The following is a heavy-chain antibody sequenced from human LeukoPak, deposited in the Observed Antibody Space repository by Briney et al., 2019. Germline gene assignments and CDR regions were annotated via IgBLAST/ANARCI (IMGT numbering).Heavy chain of an antibody. CDR3: ARGGGVTGYYYYGMDV. CDR1: GYSFTSYW. Sequence: GESLKISCKGSGYSFTSYWIGWVRQMPGKGLEWMGIIYPGDSDTRDSPSFQGQVTISADKSISTAYLQWSSLKASDTAMYYCARGGGVTGYYYYGMDVWGQGTTVTVSS. V-gene: IGHV5-51*01. J-gene: IGHJ6*02. CDR2: IYPGDSDT. D-gene: IGHD5-18*01.